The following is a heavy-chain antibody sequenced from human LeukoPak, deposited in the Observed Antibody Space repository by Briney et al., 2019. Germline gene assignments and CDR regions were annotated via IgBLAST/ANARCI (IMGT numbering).Heavy chain of an antibody. V-gene: IGHV1-2*02. CDR2: INPNSGGT. Sequence: GASVKVSCKASGYTFTTYDINWVRQATGQGLEWMGWINPNSGGTNYAQKFQGRVTVTRDTSISTAYMELSRLRSDDTAVYYCARLGTGTRDWGQGTLVTVSS. CDR1: GYTFTTYD. D-gene: IGHD1-7*01. CDR3: ARLGTGTRD. J-gene: IGHJ4*02.